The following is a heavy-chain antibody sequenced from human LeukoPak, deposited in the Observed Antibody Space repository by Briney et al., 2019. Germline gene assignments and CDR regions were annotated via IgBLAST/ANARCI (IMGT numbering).Heavy chain of an antibody. Sequence: ASETLSLTCTVSGYSISSGYYWGWIRQPPGKGLEWIGSIYHSGSTYYNPSLKSRVTISVDTSRNQFSLKLSSVTAANTAVYYCARVSWSNYPPLNYFDYWGQGTLVTVSS. CDR2: IYHSGST. D-gene: IGHD4-11*01. V-gene: IGHV4-38-2*02. CDR3: ARVSWSNYPPLNYFDY. CDR1: GYSISSGYY. J-gene: IGHJ4*02.